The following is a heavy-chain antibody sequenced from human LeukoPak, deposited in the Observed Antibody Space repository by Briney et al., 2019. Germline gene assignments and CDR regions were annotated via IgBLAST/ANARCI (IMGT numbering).Heavy chain of an antibody. V-gene: IGHV3-64*01. CDR1: GFTFSSYA. J-gene: IGHJ5*02. Sequence: GGSLRLSCAASGFTFSSYAMHWVRQAPGKGLEYVSAISSNGGSTYYANSVKGRFTISRDNPKNTLYLQMGSLRAEDMAVYYCARGQRELRSPDWFDPWGQGTLVTVSS. CDR2: ISSNGGST. CDR3: ARGQRELRSPDWFDP. D-gene: IGHD1-26*01.